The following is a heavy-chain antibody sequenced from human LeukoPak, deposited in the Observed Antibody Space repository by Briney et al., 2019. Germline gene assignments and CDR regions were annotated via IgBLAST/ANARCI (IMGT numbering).Heavy chain of an antibody. CDR1: GDSITGYY. D-gene: IGHD3-16*01. J-gene: IGHJ5*02. CDR3: ARRPAYSTRFDP. CDR2: IYYTGNT. V-gene: IGHV4-39*07. Sequence: SETLSLTCSVSGDSITGYYWGWIRQPPGKGLEWIGNIYYTGNTYYNSSLKSRVTISLDTSKNQFSLKLSSVTAADTAVYYCARRPAYSTRFDPWGQGTLVTVSS.